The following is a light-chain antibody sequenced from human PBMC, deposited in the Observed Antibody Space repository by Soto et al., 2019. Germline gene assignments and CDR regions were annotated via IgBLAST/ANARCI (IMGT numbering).Light chain of an antibody. CDR3: TSYTTTNTVI. Sequence: QSVLTQSASVSGSPGQSITISCTGTSSDVGGYKYVSWYQQHPGKAPKLMIYEVTNRPSGVSNRFSGSKSGNTSSLTISGLQAEDEADYYCTSYTTTNTVIFGGGTQLTVL. CDR1: SSDVGGYKY. V-gene: IGLV2-14*01. CDR2: EVT. J-gene: IGLJ2*01.